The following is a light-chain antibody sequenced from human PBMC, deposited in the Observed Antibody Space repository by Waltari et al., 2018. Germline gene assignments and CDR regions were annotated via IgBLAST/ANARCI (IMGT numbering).Light chain of an antibody. CDR1: QNINSF. V-gene: IGKV1-39*01. CDR3: QQHDSYPLT. CDR2: AAS. J-gene: IGKJ4*01. Sequence: DIQMTQSPSSLSASVGDRVTITCRASQNINSFLNWYQQKPGRAPKLLIYAASSLHSGVPSRFSGSGSGTDYTLTISSLQPEDFVSYYCQQHDSYPLTFGGGTKVEIK.